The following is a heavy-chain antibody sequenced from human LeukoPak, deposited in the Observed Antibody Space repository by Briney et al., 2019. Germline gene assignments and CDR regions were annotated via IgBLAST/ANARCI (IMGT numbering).Heavy chain of an antibody. V-gene: IGHV1-2*02. CDR2: INPNSGGP. D-gene: IGHD3-3*01. J-gene: IGHJ4*02. CDR3: ARRVGVIGATWPFDY. CDR1: GYSFTGFY. Sequence: ASVKVSCKASGYSFTGFYIHWVRQAPGQGLEWMGWINPNSGGPKYAQKFQGRVTMTRDTSISTAYMELSRLKSDDTAVYFCARRVGVIGATWPFDYWGQGTLVIVSS.